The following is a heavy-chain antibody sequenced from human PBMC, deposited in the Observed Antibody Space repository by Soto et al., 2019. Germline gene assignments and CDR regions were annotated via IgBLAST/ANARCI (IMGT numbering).Heavy chain of an antibody. Sequence: SETLSLTCAVFRGSFSGYYWSWVRQFPGKGLEWIGEIIHTGSTNYNPSLKSRVTMSVDTSKKEISLKLSSVTAADTAVYYCARVGQPPSDYWGQGTLVTVSS. V-gene: IGHV4-34*12. CDR1: RGSFSGYY. J-gene: IGHJ4*02. CDR3: ARVGQPPSDY. D-gene: IGHD2-2*01. CDR2: IIHTGST.